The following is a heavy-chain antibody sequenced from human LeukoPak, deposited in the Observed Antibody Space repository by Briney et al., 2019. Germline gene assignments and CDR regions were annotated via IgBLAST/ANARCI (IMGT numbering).Heavy chain of an antibody. J-gene: IGHJ4*02. V-gene: IGHV4-34*01. CDR1: GGSFSGYY. Sequence: SETLSLTCAVYGGSFSGYYWSWIRQPPGKGLEWIGEINHSGSTNYNPSLKSRVTISVDTSKNQFSLKLSSVTAADTAVYYCARGELRIAVAGFPIHWGQGTLVTVSS. D-gene: IGHD6-19*01. CDR2: INHSGST. CDR3: ARGELRIAVAGFPIH.